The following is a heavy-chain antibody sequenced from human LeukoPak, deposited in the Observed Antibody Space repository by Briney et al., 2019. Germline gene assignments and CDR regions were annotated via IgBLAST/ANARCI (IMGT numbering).Heavy chain of an antibody. Sequence: GGSLRLSCAASGFTFSSYAMSWVRQAPGKGLEWVSAISGSGGSTYYADSVKGRFTISRDNSKNTLYLQMNSLRAEDTAVYYCAKDREDSYGYGWSDPWGQGTLVTVSS. J-gene: IGHJ5*02. CDR2: ISGSGGST. CDR3: AKDREDSYGYGWSDP. D-gene: IGHD5-18*01. V-gene: IGHV3-23*01. CDR1: GFTFSSYA.